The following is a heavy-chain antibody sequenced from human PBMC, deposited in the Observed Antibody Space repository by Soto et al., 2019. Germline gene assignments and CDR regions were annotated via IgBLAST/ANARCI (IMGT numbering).Heavy chain of an antibody. J-gene: IGHJ5*02. CDR3: ARDSPQFDP. Sequence: SETLSLTCAVSGGSISTTHWWTWVRQPPGKGLEWIGEIYYSGSTNYNPSLKSRVTISVDTSKNQFSLKLSSVTAADTAVYYCARDSPQFDPWGQGTLVTVSS. CDR2: IYYSGST. V-gene: IGHV4-4*02. CDR1: GGSISTTHW.